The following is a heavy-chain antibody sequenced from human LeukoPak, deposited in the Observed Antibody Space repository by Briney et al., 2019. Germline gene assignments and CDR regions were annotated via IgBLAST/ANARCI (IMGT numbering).Heavy chain of an antibody. CDR2: ISGSSGST. D-gene: IGHD3-10*01. Sequence: PGGSLRLSCAASGFTFSSYAMSWVRQAPGKGLEWVSAISGSSGSTYYADSVKGRFTISRDNSKNTLYLQMNSLRAEDTAVYYCAKNLWFGELFLDYWGQGTLVTVSS. CDR1: GFTFSSYA. J-gene: IGHJ4*02. V-gene: IGHV3-23*01. CDR3: AKNLWFGELFLDY.